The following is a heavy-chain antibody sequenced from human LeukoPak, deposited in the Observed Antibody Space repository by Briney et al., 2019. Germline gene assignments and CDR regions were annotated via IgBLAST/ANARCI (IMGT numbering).Heavy chain of an antibody. CDR1: GFTFSSYA. D-gene: IGHD3-16*01. CDR3: ARDRSLGEAGWRHMDV. V-gene: IGHV3-30*01. Sequence: GGSLRLSCAASGFTFSSYAMHWVRQAPGKGLEWVAVISYDGSNKYYADSVKGRFTISRDNSKNTLYLQMNSLRAEDTAVYYCARDRSLGEAGWRHMDVWGKGTTVTVSS. CDR2: ISYDGSNK. J-gene: IGHJ6*03.